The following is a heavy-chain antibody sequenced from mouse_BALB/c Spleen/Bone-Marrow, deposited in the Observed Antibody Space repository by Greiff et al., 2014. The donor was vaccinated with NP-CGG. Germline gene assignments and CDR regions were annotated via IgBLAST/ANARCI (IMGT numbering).Heavy chain of an antibody. D-gene: IGHD2-4*01. Sequence: EVQLQQSGPELVKPGASVKISCKASGYSFTGYYMHWVKQSHVKSLEWIGRIIPYNGATCYNQNFKDKASLTVDKSSSTAYMELHCVTSAVYAGTCGAEGGDYQWYFDVWGAGTTVTVSS. J-gene: IGHJ1*01. CDR1: GYSFTGYY. CDR3: AEGGDYQWYFDV. CDR2: IIPYNGAT. V-gene: IGHV1S46*01.